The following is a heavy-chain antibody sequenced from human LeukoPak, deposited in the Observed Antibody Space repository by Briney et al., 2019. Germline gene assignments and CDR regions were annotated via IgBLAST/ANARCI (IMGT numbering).Heavy chain of an antibody. CDR3: AKGGNYGSGSSKNPLFDY. CDR1: GFTFSSYA. J-gene: IGHJ4*02. D-gene: IGHD3-10*01. Sequence: PGGSLRLSCAASGFTFSSYAMSWVRQAPGKGLEWVSAISGSGGSTYYADSVKGRFTISRDNSKNTLYLQMNSLRAEDTAVYYCAKGGNYGSGSSKNPLFDYWGQGTLVTVSS. V-gene: IGHV3-23*01. CDR2: ISGSGGST.